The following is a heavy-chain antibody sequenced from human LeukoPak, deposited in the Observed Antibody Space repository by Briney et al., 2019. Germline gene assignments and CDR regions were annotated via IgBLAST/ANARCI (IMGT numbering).Heavy chain of an antibody. CDR1: GLSFCSYW. D-gene: IGHD3-16*02. V-gene: IGHV3-7*01. Sequence: GGSLRLSCVASGLSFCSYWMDWVGQAPGKGVEGVANIRKDGGEMHYVDAVRGRLSISRDNAKNSVYLQMHSLRAEDTAMYFCARVAFVIFSYWGQGILVTVSS. CDR2: IRKDGGEM. CDR3: ARVAFVIFSY. J-gene: IGHJ4*02.